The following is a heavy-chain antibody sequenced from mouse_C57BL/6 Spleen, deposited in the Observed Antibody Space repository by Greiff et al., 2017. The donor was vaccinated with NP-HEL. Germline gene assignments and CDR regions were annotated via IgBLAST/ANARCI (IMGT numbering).Heavy chain of an antibody. D-gene: IGHD1-1*01. V-gene: IGHV2-5*01. J-gene: IGHJ4*01. CDR2: IWRGGST. CDR1: GFSLTSYG. CDR3: AKTYGSSSYAMDY. Sequence: VHLVESGPGLVQPSQSLSITCTVSGFSLTSYGVHWVRQSPGKGLEWLGVIWRGGSTDYNAAFMSRLSITKDNSKSQVFFKMNSLQADDTAIYYCAKTYGSSSYAMDYWGQGTSVTVSS.